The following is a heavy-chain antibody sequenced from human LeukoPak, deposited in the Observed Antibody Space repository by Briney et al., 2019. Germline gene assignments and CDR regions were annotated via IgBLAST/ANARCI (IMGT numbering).Heavy chain of an antibody. CDR1: GFTSSTYA. CDR3: AKDRPCTTCSPSDY. V-gene: IGHV3-23*01. D-gene: IGHD2-2*01. Sequence: GGSLRLSCAASGFTSSTYAVSWVRQAPGKGLEWVSSISGSGARTYYADSVKGRFTISRDTSKNTLYLQMNSLRADDTAVYYCAKDRPCTTCSPSDYWGQGTLVTVSS. CDR2: ISGSGART. J-gene: IGHJ4*02.